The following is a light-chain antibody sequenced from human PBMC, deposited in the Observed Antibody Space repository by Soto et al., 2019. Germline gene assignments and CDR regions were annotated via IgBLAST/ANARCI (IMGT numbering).Light chain of an antibody. CDR2: VNN. CDR1: SSNIGAGYD. Sequence: QSVLTQPPSVSGAPGQRVTISCTGSSSNIGAGYDVHWYQQLPGTAPKLLIYVNNNRPSGVPDRFSVSKSGTSASLAITGLQADDEADYYCQSYDSSLSVVFGGGTKLTV. J-gene: IGLJ3*02. V-gene: IGLV1-40*01. CDR3: QSYDSSLSVV.